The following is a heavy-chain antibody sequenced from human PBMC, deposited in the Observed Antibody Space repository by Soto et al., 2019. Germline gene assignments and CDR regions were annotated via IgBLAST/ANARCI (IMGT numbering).Heavy chain of an antibody. Sequence: SETLSLTCTVSGGSISSGDYYWSWIRQPPGKGLEWIGYIYYSGSTYCNPSLKSRVTISVDTSKNQFSLKLSSVTAADTAVYYCARSVGATPAPGAFDIWGQGTMVTVSS. CDR3: ARSVGATPAPGAFDI. D-gene: IGHD1-26*01. CDR2: IYYSGST. V-gene: IGHV4-30-4*01. CDR1: GGSISSGDYY. J-gene: IGHJ3*02.